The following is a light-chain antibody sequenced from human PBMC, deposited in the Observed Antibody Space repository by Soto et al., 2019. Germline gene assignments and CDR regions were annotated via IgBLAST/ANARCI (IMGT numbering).Light chain of an antibody. Sequence: VVLTQSPATLSLSPGERATLSCRASQSISNFLTWYQQRAGQAPRLLIYDASIRANGIPARFSGSGSGTDFPLTISSLEPEDFAVYYCQQRSNWPLTFGPGTRLEIK. CDR3: QQRSNWPLT. CDR1: QSISNF. J-gene: IGKJ5*01. V-gene: IGKV3-11*01. CDR2: DAS.